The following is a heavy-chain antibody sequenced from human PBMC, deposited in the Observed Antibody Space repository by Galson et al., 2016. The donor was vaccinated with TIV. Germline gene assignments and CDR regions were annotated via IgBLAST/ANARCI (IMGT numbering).Heavy chain of an antibody. J-gene: IGHJ5*01. V-gene: IGHV3-30*04. CDR3: AKENDFDC. D-gene: IGHD3-16*01. Sequence: SLRLSCAGSGFTFSDYVLNWVRQAPGKGLQWVAFISSDGSRKYVADSVKGRFTISRDNSENTLYLQMNNLRPDDTAAYFCAKENDFDCWGQGTLVTFSS. CDR1: GFTFSDYV. CDR2: ISSDGSRK.